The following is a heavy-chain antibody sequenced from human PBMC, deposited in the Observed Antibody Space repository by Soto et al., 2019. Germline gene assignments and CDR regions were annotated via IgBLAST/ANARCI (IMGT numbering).Heavy chain of an antibody. D-gene: IGHD1-26*01. J-gene: IGHJ4*02. CDR1: AFTFSSYA. CDR3: AKKYRGTYPFDY. Sequence: GPLGLACSASAFTFSSYAMAWVRQAPGKGLEWVSSIGGSGGYISYADSVKGRFTISRDNSKNTLYLQMDSLRAEDTAIYYCAKKYRGTYPFDYWGQGTLVTVYS. CDR2: IGGSGGYI. V-gene: IGHV3-23*01.